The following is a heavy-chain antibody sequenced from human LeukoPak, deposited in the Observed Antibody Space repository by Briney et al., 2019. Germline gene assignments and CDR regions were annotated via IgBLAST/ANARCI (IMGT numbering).Heavy chain of an antibody. Sequence: ASVKLSCKASGYTFTSYYMHWVRQAPGQGLEWMGVINPSGGSTTSAQTFQGRVTMTRDTSTSTVYMELSSLRSEHTAVYYCARDKGLGLWGQGTLVTVSS. J-gene: IGHJ4*02. CDR3: ARDKGLGL. V-gene: IGHV1-46*01. CDR2: INPSGGST. CDR1: GYTFTSYY. D-gene: IGHD3-16*01.